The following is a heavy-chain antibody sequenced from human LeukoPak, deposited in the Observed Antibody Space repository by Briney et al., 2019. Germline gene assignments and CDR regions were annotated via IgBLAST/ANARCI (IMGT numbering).Heavy chain of an antibody. CDR2: TYYRSKWFH. CDR3: AREWGKSRIDY. V-gene: IGHV6-1*01. D-gene: IGHD7-27*01. CDR1: GDSFSSNTAA. Sequence: SQTLSLTCAISGDSFSSNTAALNWIRESPSRGLEWLGRTYYRSKWFHDYAVSVISRIAINPDTSKNQFSLQLNSVTPEDTAMYFCAREWGKSRIDYWGQGTLVTVSS. J-gene: IGHJ4*02.